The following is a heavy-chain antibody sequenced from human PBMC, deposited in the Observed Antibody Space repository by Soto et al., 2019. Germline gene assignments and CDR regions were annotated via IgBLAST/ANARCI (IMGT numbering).Heavy chain of an antibody. CDR1: GLTVSGKKY. Sequence: GGSLRLSCAASGLTVSGKKYIAWVRQAPGKGLEWVSGAYDVDGTYYADSVKGRFTISRDTSKTIVYLEMNNLRPDDTAVYYCAKDLSRSGVFVFDYCGQGIRVTVSS. CDR3: AKDLSRSGVFVFDY. V-gene: IGHV3-53*01. J-gene: IGHJ4*02. CDR2: AYDVDGT. D-gene: IGHD6-13*01.